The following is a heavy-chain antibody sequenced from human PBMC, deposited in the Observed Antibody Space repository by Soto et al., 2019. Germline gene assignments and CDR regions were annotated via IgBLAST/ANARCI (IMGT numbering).Heavy chain of an antibody. V-gene: IGHV4-31*03. J-gene: IGHJ5*02. CDR3: ARVAAATQGVWFDP. CDR2: IYYSGST. CDR1: GGSISSGGYY. D-gene: IGHD2-15*01. Sequence: SETLSLTCTVSGGSISSGGYYWSWIRQHPGKGLEWIGYIYYSGSTYYNPSLKSRVTISVDTSKNQFSLKLSSVTAADTAVYYCARVAAATQGVWFDPWGQGTLVTVSS.